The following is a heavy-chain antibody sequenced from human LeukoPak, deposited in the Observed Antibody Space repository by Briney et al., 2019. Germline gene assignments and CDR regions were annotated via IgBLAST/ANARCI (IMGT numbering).Heavy chain of an antibody. CDR2: ISGSDYST. D-gene: IGHD4-17*01. J-gene: IGHJ4*02. Sequence: QTGGSLRLSCAASGFTFSSYAMTWVRQAPGKGLEWVSAISGSDYSTYHADSVKGRFTISRDNSKNTLYLQMNSLRAEDTAVYYCAKVTTLTSYYIDYWGQGTLVTVSS. CDR3: AKVTTLTSYYIDY. CDR1: GFTFSSYA. V-gene: IGHV3-23*01.